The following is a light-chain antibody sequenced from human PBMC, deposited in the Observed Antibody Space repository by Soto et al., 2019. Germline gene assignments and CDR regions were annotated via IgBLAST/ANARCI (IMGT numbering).Light chain of an antibody. Sequence: QSALTPPPSVSGSPGQSVTISFAGTSSDFSTYNRVSWYQRPPGTGPKLIIYEVNNRPSGVPDRFSGSKSGNTASLTISRLLAEDDAEYYCSLYTIDSKDVLGTGTKVTVL. V-gene: IGLV2-18*01. CDR3: SLYTIDSKDV. CDR1: SSDFSTYNR. J-gene: IGLJ1*01. CDR2: EVN.